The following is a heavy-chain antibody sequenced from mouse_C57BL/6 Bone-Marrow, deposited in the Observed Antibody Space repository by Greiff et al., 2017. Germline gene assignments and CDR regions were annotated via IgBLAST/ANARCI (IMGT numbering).Heavy chain of an antibody. V-gene: IGHV5-4*03. J-gene: IGHJ2*01. CDR2: ISDGGSYT. Sequence: DVKLVESGGGLVKPGGSLKLSCAASGFTFSSYAMSWVRQTPEKRLEWVATISDGGSYTYYPDNVKGRFTISRDNVKNNLYLQMSHLKSEDTAMYYCARVRFDYWGQGTTLTVSS. CDR1: GFTFSSYA. CDR3: ARVRFDY.